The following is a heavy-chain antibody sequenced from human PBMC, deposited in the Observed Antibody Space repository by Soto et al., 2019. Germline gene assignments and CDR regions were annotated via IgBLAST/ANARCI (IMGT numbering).Heavy chain of an antibody. D-gene: IGHD1-26*01. J-gene: IGHJ6*02. V-gene: IGHV1-69*06. Sequence: ASVKVSWKASGGTFSSYAISWVRQAPGQGLEWMGGIIPIFGTANYAQKFQGRVTITADKSTSTAYMELSSLRSEDTAVYYCARRRGRNYGMDVWGQGTTVTVS. CDR3: ARRRGRNYGMDV. CDR1: GGTFSSYA. CDR2: IIPIFGTA.